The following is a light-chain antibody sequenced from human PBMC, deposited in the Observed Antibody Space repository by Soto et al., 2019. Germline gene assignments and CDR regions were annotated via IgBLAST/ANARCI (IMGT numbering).Light chain of an antibody. V-gene: IGLV2-14*01. CDR2: DVS. Sequence: QFVLTQPASVSGSPGQSITISCTGTSSDVGGYNYVSWYQQHPGKAPKLMIYDVSNRPSGVSNRFSGSKSGNTASLTISGLQAEDEADYYCSSYTSSSTVVFGGRTKLTVL. CDR3: SSYTSSSTVV. CDR1: SSDVGGYNY. J-gene: IGLJ2*01.